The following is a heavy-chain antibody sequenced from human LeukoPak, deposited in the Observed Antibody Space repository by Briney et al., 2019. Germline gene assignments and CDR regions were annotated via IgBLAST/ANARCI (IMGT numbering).Heavy chain of an antibody. V-gene: IGHV1-18*01. CDR3: ARDPLSSTWSPYHFTLDA. CDR2: ISAYDGST. CDR1: GYTFTSYA. D-gene: IGHD6-13*01. J-gene: IGHJ6*04. Sequence: GAAVKEACKASGYTFTSYAINWVRQPPGQGLEWMGWISAYDGSTISAQDLQGRVTITTDTSTTTAYMELTRLRSDDTAVYYCARDPLSSTWSPYHFTLDARGEGTTVIVSS.